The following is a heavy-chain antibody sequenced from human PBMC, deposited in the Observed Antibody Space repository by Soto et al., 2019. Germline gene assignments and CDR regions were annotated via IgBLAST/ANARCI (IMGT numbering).Heavy chain of an antibody. CDR3: AKDSSVIAAGSGGWFDP. J-gene: IGHJ5*02. Sequence: VQLVESGGGVVQPGRSLRLSCAASGFDFNTYGLHWVRQAPGKGLEWVAAISFDGGSRYYADYVKGRFTVSRDKSTSTMYLQMNSLGAEDTATYFCAKDSSVIAAGSGGWFDPWGPGTLVIVSS. V-gene: IGHV3-30*18. D-gene: IGHD6-13*01. CDR2: ISFDGGSR. CDR1: GFDFNTYG.